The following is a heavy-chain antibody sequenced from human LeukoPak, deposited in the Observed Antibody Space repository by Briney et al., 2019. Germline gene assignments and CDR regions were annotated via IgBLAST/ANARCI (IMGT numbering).Heavy chain of an antibody. CDR3: ARDPYYGSGSYYGPYYYYGMDV. CDR2: IYYSGST. J-gene: IGHJ6*04. CDR1: GGSFSSGSYY. D-gene: IGHD3-10*01. V-gene: IGHV4-61*01. Sequence: SETLXLTCTVSGGSFSSGSYYWGWVRQPPGRGLEWXGYIYYSGSTNYNPSLKSRVTISVDTSKNQFSLKLSSVTAADTAVYYCARDPYYGSGSYYGPYYYYGMDVWGKGTTVTVSS.